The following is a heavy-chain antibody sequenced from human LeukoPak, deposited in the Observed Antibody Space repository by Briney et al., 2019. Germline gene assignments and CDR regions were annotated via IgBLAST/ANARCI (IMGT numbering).Heavy chain of an antibody. J-gene: IGHJ4*02. Sequence: PGGSLRLSCAASGFTFSGYSLNWVRQAPGKGLEWISYISTAGTTVYYADSVKGRFAISRDNAKNSLYLQMNSLRAEDTAIYYCARPLGYCSSTSCWGYWGQGTLVTVSS. V-gene: IGHV3-48*04. CDR2: ISTAGTTV. D-gene: IGHD2-2*01. CDR3: ARPLGYCSSTSCWGY. CDR1: GFTFSGYS.